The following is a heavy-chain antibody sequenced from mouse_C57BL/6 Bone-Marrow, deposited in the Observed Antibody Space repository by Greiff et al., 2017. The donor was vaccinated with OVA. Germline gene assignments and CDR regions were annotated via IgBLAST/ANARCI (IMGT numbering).Heavy chain of an antibody. J-gene: IGHJ1*03. CDR3: ARLYGSWYFDV. CDR2: ISNLAYSI. V-gene: IGHV5-15*01. Sequence: EVKLVESGGGLVQPGGSLKLSCAASGFTFSDYGMAWVRPAPRKGPEWVAFISNLAYSIYYADTVTGRFTISRENAKNTLYLEMSSLRSEDTAMYYCARLYGSWYFDVWGTGTTVTVSS. CDR1: GFTFSDYG. D-gene: IGHD1-1*01.